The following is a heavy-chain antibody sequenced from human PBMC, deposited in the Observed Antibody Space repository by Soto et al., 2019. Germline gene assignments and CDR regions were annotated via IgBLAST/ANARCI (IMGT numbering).Heavy chain of an antibody. CDR2: ISSSSSYI. Sequence: SXRLSCAASGFTVISYSMNWVRQAPGKGLEWVSSISSSSSYIYYADSVKGRFTISRDNAKNSLYLQMNSLRAEDTAVYYCARGVGYGSGSYSPFDYWGQGNLVTVS. CDR3: ARGVGYGSGSYSPFDY. D-gene: IGHD3-10*01. V-gene: IGHV3-21*01. J-gene: IGHJ4*02. CDR1: GFTVISYS.